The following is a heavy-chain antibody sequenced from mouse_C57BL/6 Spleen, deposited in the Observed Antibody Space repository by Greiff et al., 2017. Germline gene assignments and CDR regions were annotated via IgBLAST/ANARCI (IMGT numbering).Heavy chain of an antibody. CDR2: ISDGGSYT. V-gene: IGHV5-4*01. D-gene: IGHD2-1*01. Sequence: EVKLMESGGGLVKPGGSLKLSCAASGFTFSSYAMSWVRQTPEKRLEWVATISDGGSYTYYPDNVKGRFTISRDNAKNTLYLQMSQLKSENTAMYYCARDGPGGYYDNYDAMDYWGQGTSVTVSS. J-gene: IGHJ4*01. CDR1: GFTFSSYA. CDR3: ARDGPGGYYDNYDAMDY.